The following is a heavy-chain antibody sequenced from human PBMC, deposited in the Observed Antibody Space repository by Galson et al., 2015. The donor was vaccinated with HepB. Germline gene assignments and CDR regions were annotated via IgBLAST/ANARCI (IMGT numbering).Heavy chain of an antibody. J-gene: IGHJ4*02. CDR3: ARAPALAPEEWGVGRSGGSCYLDY. D-gene: IGHD2-15*01. CDR1: GFTFSSYW. CDR2: IKQDGSEK. V-gene: IGHV3-7*03. Sequence: SLRLSCAASGFTFSSYWMSWVRQAPGKGLEWVANIKQDGSEKYYVDSVKGRFTISRDNAKNSLYLQMNSLRAEDTAVYYCARAPALAPEEWGVGRSGGSCYLDYWGQGTLVTVSS.